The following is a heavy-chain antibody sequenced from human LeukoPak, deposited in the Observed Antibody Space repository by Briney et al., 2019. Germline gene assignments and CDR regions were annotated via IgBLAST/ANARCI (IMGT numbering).Heavy chain of an antibody. CDR2: IIPIFGTA. D-gene: IGHD1-26*01. Sequence: SVKVSCKASGGTFSSYAISRVRQAPGQGLEWMGGIIPIFGTANYAQKFQGRVTITADESTSTAYMELSSLRSEDTAVYYCARGSGSYRTYYYYGMDVWGQGTTVTVSS. J-gene: IGHJ6*02. V-gene: IGHV1-69*13. CDR1: GGTFSSYA. CDR3: ARGSGSYRTYYYYGMDV.